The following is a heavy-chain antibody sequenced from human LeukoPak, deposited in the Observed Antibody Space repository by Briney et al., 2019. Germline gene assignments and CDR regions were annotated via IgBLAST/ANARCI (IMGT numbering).Heavy chain of an antibody. CDR1: GGTFSSYA. V-gene: IGHV1-69*13. J-gene: IGHJ3*02. D-gene: IGHD1-26*01. CDR2: IIPIFGTA. CDR3: ASQYSGSYLAAFDI. Sequence: GASVKVSCKASGGTFSSYAISWVRQAPGQGLEWMGGIIPIFGTANYEQKFQGRVTITADESTSTAYMELSSLRSEDTAVYYCASQYSGSYLAAFDIWGQGTMVTVSS.